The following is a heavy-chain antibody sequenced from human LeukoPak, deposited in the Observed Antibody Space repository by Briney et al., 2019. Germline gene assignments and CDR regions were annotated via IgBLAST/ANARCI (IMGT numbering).Heavy chain of an antibody. D-gene: IGHD3-10*01. V-gene: IGHV4-4*07. CDR1: GGSISSYH. J-gene: IGHJ6*03. CDR2: IYTSVNT. CDR3: ARDRGAGSTYYYYYYMDV. Sequence: SETLSLTCTVSGGSISSYHWSWIRQPAGKGLEWIGRIYTSVNTNYNPSLKSRVTMSLDKSKNQISLKLSSVTAADTAVYYCARDRGAGSTYYYYYYMDVWGKGTTVTISS.